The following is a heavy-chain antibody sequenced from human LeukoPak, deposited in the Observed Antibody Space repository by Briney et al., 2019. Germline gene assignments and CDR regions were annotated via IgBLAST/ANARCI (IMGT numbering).Heavy chain of an antibody. V-gene: IGHV4-34*01. CDR3: ARGRYSSGWYRRGWPVDY. J-gene: IGHJ4*02. CDR1: GGSFSGYY. D-gene: IGHD6-19*01. Sequence: SETLSLTCAVYGGSFSGYYWSWIRQPPGKGLEWIGEINHSGSTNYNPSLKSRVTISVDTYKNQFSLKLSSVTAADTAVYYCARGRYSSGWYRRGWPVDYWGQGTLVTVSS. CDR2: INHSGST.